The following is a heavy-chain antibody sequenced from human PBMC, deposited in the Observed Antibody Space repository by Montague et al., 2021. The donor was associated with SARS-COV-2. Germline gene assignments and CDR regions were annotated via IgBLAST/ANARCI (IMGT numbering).Heavy chain of an antibody. V-gene: IGHV4-34*01. D-gene: IGHD4-23*01. CDR2: INHSGTA. CDR1: GGSFSGYY. Sequence: SETLSLTCAVYGGSFSGYYWTWIRQSPGKGLEWIAEINHSGTANYNFNPSLRSRVTISVDPSKSQFPLKLSSVTAADTGVYYCARWDPQTLTLIGLRGKSASDYWGQGTLVTVSS. CDR3: ARWDPQTLTLIGLRGKSASDY. J-gene: IGHJ4*02.